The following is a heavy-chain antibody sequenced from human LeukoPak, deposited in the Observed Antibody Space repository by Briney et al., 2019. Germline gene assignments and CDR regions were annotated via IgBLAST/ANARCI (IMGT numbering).Heavy chain of an antibody. J-gene: IGHJ4*02. CDR2: ISGSGGST. D-gene: IGHD2-21*01. CDR3: AKDSQHIVVVIAIGAFDY. CDR1: GFTFSSYA. V-gene: IGHV3-23*01. Sequence: SGGSLRLSCAASGFTFSSYAMGWVRQAPGKGLEWVSAISGSGGSTYYADSVKGRFTISRDNSKNTLYLQMNSLRAEDTAVYYCAKDSQHIVVVIAIGAFDYWGQGTLVTVSS.